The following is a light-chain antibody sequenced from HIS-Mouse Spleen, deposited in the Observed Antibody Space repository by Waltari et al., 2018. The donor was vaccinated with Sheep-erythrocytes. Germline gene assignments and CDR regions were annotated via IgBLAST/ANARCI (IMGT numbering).Light chain of an antibody. J-gene: IGLJ2*01. V-gene: IGLV2-11*01. Sequence: QSALTQPRSVSGSPGQSVTISCTGTSSDVGGYNYVSWDQQHPGKAPKLMICDGSKRPSGVPYRFSGSKSGNTASLTISGLQAEDEADYYCCSYAGSYTFVVFGGGTKLTVL. CDR3: CSYAGSYTFVV. CDR2: DGS. CDR1: SSDVGGYNY.